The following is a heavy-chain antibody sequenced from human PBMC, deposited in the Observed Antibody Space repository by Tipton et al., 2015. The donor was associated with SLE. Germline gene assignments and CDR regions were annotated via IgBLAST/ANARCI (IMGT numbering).Heavy chain of an antibody. J-gene: IGHJ4*02. CDR2: FYPDGSET. Sequence: VQLVQSGAEVKNPGESLKISCKGSGYNFVNYWIGWVRQMPGKGLEWMGIFYPDGSETKYSPSFQGQVTISADKSISAAYLQWNSLQASDTAMYYCASLHSFNSEWYPDYWGQGTLVTVSS. D-gene: IGHD6-19*01. CDR1: GYNFVNYW. V-gene: IGHV5-51*01. CDR3: ASLHSFNSEWYPDY.